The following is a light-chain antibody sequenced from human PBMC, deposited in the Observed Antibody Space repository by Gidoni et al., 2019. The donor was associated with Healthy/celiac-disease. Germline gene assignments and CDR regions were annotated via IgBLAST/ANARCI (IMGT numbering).Light chain of an antibody. Sequence: DIVITPSPDSLALSLGERATLNCKSSQSVLYSSNNKNYLAWYQQKPGQPPKLLIYWASTRESGVPDRFSGNGSGTDFTLTISSLQAEDVAVYYCQQYYSTPYTFGQGTKLEIK. V-gene: IGKV4-1*01. CDR3: QQYYSTPYT. CDR2: WAS. CDR1: QSVLYSSNNKNY. J-gene: IGKJ2*01.